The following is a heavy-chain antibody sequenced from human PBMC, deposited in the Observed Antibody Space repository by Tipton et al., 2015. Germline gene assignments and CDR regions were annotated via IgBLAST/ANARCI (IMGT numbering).Heavy chain of an antibody. D-gene: IGHD5-12*01. V-gene: IGHV1-18*01. J-gene: IGHJ4*02. CDR2: MNPYNANT. CDR1: GYTFTNYG. CDR3: ARGKVPTSFDF. Sequence: QVQLVQSGAEVKKPGASVKVSCKASGYTFTNYGISWVRQAPGQGLEWMGWMNPYNANTNYAQKLQGRVTLTTDTSTNTAYMQLRSLRSDDTAIYYCARGKVPTSFDFWRQGTLVTVSS.